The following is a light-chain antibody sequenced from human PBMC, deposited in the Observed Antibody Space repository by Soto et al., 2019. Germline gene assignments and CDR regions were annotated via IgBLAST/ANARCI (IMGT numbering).Light chain of an antibody. CDR2: AAS. CDR1: QGIASY. Sequence: IQLTQSPSSLSASVGDRVTITCRASQGIASYLAWYQQKPGKAPKLLIYAASTLPSGVPSRFSGSGSATDFNLSISSLQPEDSANYYCQQLNSFPYSFGQGTKLEIK. CDR3: QQLNSFPYS. J-gene: IGKJ2*01. V-gene: IGKV1-9*01.